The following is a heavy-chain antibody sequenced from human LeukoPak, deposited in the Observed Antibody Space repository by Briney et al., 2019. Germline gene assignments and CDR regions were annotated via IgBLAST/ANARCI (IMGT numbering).Heavy chain of an antibody. CDR2: INTEGTTT. CDR1: GFPLDTYW. CDR3: AKGTHYSNSYNWIDS. D-gene: IGHD4-11*01. J-gene: IGHJ5*01. Sequence: GGSLRLSCAASGFPLDTYWMHWVRQAPGKGLVWVSRINTEGTTTNYADSVKGRFTISRDNAKNTLYLQMNSLTDEDTAVYFCAKGTHYSNSYNWIDSWGQGTLVTVSS. V-gene: IGHV3-74*01.